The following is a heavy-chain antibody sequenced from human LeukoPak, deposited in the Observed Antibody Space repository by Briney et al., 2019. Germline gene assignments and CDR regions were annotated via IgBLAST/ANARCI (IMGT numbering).Heavy chain of an antibody. D-gene: IGHD3-9*01. J-gene: IGHJ4*02. Sequence: GGSLRLSWAASGFTFSSYAMSWVRQAPGKGLEWVAVISYDGSNKYYADSVKGRFTISRDNSKNTLYLQMNSLSAEDTAVYYCARGVLRYFDWLPHFDYWGQGTLVTVSS. CDR3: ARGVLRYFDWLPHFDY. CDR1: GFTFSSYA. V-gene: IGHV3-30*04. CDR2: ISYDGSNK.